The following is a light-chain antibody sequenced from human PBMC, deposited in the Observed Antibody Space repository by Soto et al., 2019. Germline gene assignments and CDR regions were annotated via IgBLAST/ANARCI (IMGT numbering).Light chain of an antibody. CDR1: PSVTNF. V-gene: IGKV3-11*01. J-gene: IGKJ5*01. Sequence: EIVLTQSPATLSLSPGERATLSCRASPSVTNFLAWYQQKPGQAPRLLIYGAFNRATGIPGRFSGSGSGTDFPLTNNSLEPEDAAVYYCQQRNVWPPVTFGQGTRLEIK. CDR3: QQRNVWPPVT. CDR2: GAF.